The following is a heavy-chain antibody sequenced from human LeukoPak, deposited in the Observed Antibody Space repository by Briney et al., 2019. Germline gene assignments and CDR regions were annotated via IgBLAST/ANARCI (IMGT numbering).Heavy chain of an antibody. V-gene: IGHV4-39*07. Sequence: SETLSLTCAVSGGSISSSSYYWGWIRQPPGEGLEWIGSIYYSESTYYNPSLKSRVTIPVDTSKNQFSLKLSSVTAADTAVYYCARARHIVVVTAKFDYWGQGTLVTVSS. CDR3: ARARHIVVVTAKFDY. CDR2: IYYSEST. J-gene: IGHJ4*02. CDR1: GGSISSSSYY. D-gene: IGHD2-21*02.